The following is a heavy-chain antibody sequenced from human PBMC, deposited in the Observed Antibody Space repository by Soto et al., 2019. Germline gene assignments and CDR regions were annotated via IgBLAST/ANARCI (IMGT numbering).Heavy chain of an antibody. CDR3: ARGASIAAAGTQDY. Sequence: PSETLSLTCTVSGGSISSGGYYWNWIRQHPGKGLEWIGYIYYIGSTYYNPSLKSRVTISLDTSKNQFSLRLSSVTAADTAVYYCARGASIAAAGTQDYWGQGTLVTVSS. J-gene: IGHJ4*02. CDR2: IYYIGST. D-gene: IGHD6-13*01. V-gene: IGHV4-31*03. CDR1: GGSISSGGYY.